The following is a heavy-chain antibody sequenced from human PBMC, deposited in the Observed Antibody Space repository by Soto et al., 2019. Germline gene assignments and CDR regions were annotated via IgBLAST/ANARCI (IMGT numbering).Heavy chain of an antibody. CDR2: IDPDDSYT. V-gene: IGHV5-10-1*01. CDR3: ARQRGIAVATDY. CDR1: GYSFTTYW. J-gene: IGHJ4*02. D-gene: IGHD6-19*01. Sequence: GESLKISWKGSGYSFTTYWSSLVGQMPGKGLEWMGRIDPDDSYTNYSPSFEGHVTISADKSISTAYLQWSSLKASDTAMYYCARQRGIAVATDYWGQGTLVTVSS.